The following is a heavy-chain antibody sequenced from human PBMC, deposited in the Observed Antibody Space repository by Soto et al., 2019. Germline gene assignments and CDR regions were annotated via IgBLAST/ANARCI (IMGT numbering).Heavy chain of an antibody. CDR1: GGSFSGYY. D-gene: IGHD1-7*01. CDR2: INHSGST. V-gene: IGHV4-34*09. J-gene: IGHJ4*02. CDR3: AREAIKPWTGTTSY. Sequence: SETLSLTCAVYGGSFSGYYWSWIRQPPGKGLEWIGEINHSGSTNYNPSLKSRVTISVDTSKNQFSLKLSSVTAADTAVYYCAREAIKPWTGTTSYWGQGTLVTVSS.